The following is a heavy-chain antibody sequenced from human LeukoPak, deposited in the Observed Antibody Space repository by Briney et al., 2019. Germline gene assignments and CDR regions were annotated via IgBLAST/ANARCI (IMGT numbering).Heavy chain of an antibody. CDR3: ARDLNYDYVWGSYRPDYFDY. CDR2: IGSSSSYI. V-gene: IGHV3-21*01. Sequence: GGSLRLSCAASGFTFSSYSMNWVRQAPGKGLEWVSSIGSSSSYIYYADSVKGRFTISRDNAKNSLYLQMNSLRAEDTAVYYCARDLNYDYVWGSYRPDYFDYWGQGTLVTVSS. D-gene: IGHD3-16*02. J-gene: IGHJ4*02. CDR1: GFTFSSYS.